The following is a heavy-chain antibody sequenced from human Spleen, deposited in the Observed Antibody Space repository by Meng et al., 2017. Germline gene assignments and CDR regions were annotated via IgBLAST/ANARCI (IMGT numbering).Heavy chain of an antibody. CDR1: RFTISSYW. CDR3: ARDAIGYCSGGSCYRGYSFDY. D-gene: IGHD2-15*01. CDR2: IKQAGSEK. V-gene: IGHV3-7*01. Sequence: GGSLRLSCAASRFTISSYWMSWVRQAPGKGLEWVANIKQAGSEKYYVDSVKGRFTISRDNAKNSLYLLLNSLRAEDTAVYYCARDAIGYCSGGSCYRGYSFDYWGQGTLVTVSS. J-gene: IGHJ4*02.